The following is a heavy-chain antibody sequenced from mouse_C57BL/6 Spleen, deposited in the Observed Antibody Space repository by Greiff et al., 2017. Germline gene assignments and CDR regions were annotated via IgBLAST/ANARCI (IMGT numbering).Heavy chain of an antibody. CDR1: GYTFTSYW. CDR3: AKRGGLYYFDY. D-gene: IGHD6-1*01. V-gene: IGHV1-59*01. Sequence: QVQLQQPGAELVRPGTSVKLSCKASGYTFTSYWMHWVKQRPGQGLEWIGVIDPSDSYTNYNQKFKGKATLTVDTSSSTAYMPLSSLTSDDSAVYSCAKRGGLYYFDYWGQGTTLTVSS. CDR2: IDPSDSYT. J-gene: IGHJ2*01.